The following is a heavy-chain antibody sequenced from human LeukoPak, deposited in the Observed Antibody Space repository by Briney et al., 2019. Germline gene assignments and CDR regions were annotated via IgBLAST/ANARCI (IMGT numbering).Heavy chain of an antibody. Sequence: ASVKVSCKASGYTFTSYYMHWVRQAPGQGLEWMGIINPSGGSTSYAQKFQGRVTMTRDTSTSTVYMELSSLRSDDTAVYYCARSGGSGSYSYGGFDPWGQGTLVTVSS. D-gene: IGHD3-10*01. V-gene: IGHV1-46*01. J-gene: IGHJ5*02. CDR2: INPSGGST. CDR3: ARSGGSGSYSYGGFDP. CDR1: GYTFTSYY.